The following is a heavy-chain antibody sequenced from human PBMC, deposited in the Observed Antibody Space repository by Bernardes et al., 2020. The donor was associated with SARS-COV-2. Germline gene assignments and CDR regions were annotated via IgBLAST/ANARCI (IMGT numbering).Heavy chain of an antibody. CDR1: GYTFTSYD. V-gene: IGHV1-8*01. CDR2: MNPNSGNT. J-gene: IGHJ6*02. D-gene: IGHD3-16*01. CDR3: ARGGLIQGGREYYYYYYGLDV. Sequence: SVKVSCKASGYTFTSYDINWVRQATGQGLEWMGWMNPNSGNTGYAQKFQGRVTMTRNTSISTAYMELSSLRSEDTAVYYCARGGLIQGGREYYYYYYGLDVWGQGTTVTVSS.